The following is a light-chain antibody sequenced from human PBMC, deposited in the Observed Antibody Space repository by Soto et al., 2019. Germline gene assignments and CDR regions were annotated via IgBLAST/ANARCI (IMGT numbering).Light chain of an antibody. J-gene: IGKJ2*01. CDR1: QSIGSW. Sequence: DIQMTQSPSTLSASVGDRVTITCRASQSIGSWLAWYQQKPGKAPKLLIYDASSLESGVPSRFSGSGSGTEFTLTISSLQPDDCATYYCQQYNSYSYSFRQGTKLEIK. CDR2: DAS. V-gene: IGKV1-5*01. CDR3: QQYNSYSYS.